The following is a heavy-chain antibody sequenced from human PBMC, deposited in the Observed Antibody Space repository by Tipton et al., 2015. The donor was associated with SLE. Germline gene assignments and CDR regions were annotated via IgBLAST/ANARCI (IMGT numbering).Heavy chain of an antibody. D-gene: IGHD7-27*01. CDR2: IYTSGST. CDR3: ARHYWGLDY. V-gene: IGHV4-4*09. CDR1: GGSISSHY. Sequence: TLSLTCTVSGGSISSHYWSWIRQPPGKGLEWIGYIYTSGSTNYNPSLKSRVTISVDTSKNQFSLKLSSVTAADTAVYYCARHYWGLDYWGQGTLVTVSS. J-gene: IGHJ4*02.